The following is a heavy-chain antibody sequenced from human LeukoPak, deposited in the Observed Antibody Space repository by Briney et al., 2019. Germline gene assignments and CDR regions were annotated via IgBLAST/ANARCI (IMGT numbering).Heavy chain of an antibody. CDR2: IWNDGSNK. J-gene: IGHJ4*02. CDR3: AKDLSSSWFEGLDN. V-gene: IGHV3-33*06. CDR1: GFTLSTYG. D-gene: IGHD6-13*01. Sequence: GRSLRLSCAASGFTLSTYGMYWVRQAPGKGLEWVAVIWNDGSNKHYADSVKGRFTISRDNSKNTVDLQMNSLRAEDTAVYYCAKDLSSSWFEGLDNWGQGTLVTVSS.